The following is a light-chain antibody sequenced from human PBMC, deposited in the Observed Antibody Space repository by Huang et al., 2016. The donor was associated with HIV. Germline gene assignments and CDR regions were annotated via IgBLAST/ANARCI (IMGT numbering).Light chain of an antibody. V-gene: IGKV3-11*01. CDR1: QSVSSY. CDR3: QQRYDWPLT. J-gene: IGKJ4*01. Sequence: IVLTQSPATVSLSPGERATLSCKASQSVSSYLAWYQQKPGQAPRLLIYDATSSAPGIPARFSGSGSGTDFTLTISNLGPEDFAVYFCQQRYDWPLTFGGGTKVEIK. CDR2: DAT.